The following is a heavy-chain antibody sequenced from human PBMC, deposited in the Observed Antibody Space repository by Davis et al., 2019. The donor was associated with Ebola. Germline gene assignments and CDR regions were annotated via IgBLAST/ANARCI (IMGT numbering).Heavy chain of an antibody. V-gene: IGHV3-23*01. Sequence: GGPLRLSCAGSGFTSNPYAMSWVRQAPGKGLEWVSAIGGGGVSTYYADSVKGRFTISRDNSKNILFVQMDSLRAEDTAVYYCAKDRPGYNSAVDYWGQGILVTVSS. D-gene: IGHD5-24*01. J-gene: IGHJ4*02. CDR2: IGGGGVST. CDR3: AKDRPGYNSAVDY. CDR1: GFTSNPYA.